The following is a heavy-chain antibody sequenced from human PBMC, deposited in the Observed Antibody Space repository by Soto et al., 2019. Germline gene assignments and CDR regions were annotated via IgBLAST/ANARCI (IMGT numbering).Heavy chain of an antibody. CDR1: VDSITTYY. CDR2: IDASGNT. CDR3: ARYSSNWFQTDGMGV. Sequence: KSSETLSLPCTVSVDSITTYYWSWIRQPAGKGLEWIGRIDASGNTNYNPSLNSRVTMSIDTSKKQFSLKLTSVTAADTATYYCARYSSNWFQTDGMGVWERETRVTVAS. D-gene: IGHD6-13*01. V-gene: IGHV4-4*07. J-gene: IGHJ6*01.